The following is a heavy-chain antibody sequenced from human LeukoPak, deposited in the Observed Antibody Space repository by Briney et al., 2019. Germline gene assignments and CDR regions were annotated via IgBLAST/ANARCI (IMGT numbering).Heavy chain of an antibody. CDR3: ARGLDGGSYNPDY. CDR1: GFTFNAND. V-gene: IGHV3-30*02. Sequence: PGGSLRLSCAASGFTFNANDMHWVRQAPGKGLEWVAFIRSDGINKYYADSVKGRFTISRDNSKNTLYLQMNSLRAEDTAVYYCARGLDGGSYNPDYWGQGTLVTVSS. J-gene: IGHJ4*02. D-gene: IGHD1-26*01. CDR2: IRSDGINK.